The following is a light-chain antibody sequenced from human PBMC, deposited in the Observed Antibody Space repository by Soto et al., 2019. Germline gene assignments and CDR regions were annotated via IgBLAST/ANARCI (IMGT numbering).Light chain of an antibody. CDR3: QQYSSWVWT. V-gene: IGKV3-15*01. Sequence: EIVMTQSPATLSVSPGERATLSCRASQSISSYLAWYQQRPGQAPRLLMYGASTGATGIPARFSGSGSGTEFTLTISSLQSEDFAVYYCQQYSSWVWTFGQGTKVDI. CDR2: GAS. J-gene: IGKJ1*01. CDR1: QSISSY.